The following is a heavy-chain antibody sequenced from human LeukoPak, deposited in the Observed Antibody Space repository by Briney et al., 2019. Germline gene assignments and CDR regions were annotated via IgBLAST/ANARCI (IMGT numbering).Heavy chain of an antibody. V-gene: IGHV4-59*08. J-gene: IGHJ4*02. Sequence: SETLSLTCTVSGGSISSYYWSWIRQPPGKGLEWIGYIYYSGSTNYNPSLKSRVTISVDTSKNQFSLKLSSVTAADTAVYYCAGIPTIAAAGKVDYWGQGTLVTVSS. CDR2: IYYSGST. CDR3: AGIPTIAAAGKVDY. D-gene: IGHD6-13*01. CDR1: GGSISSYY.